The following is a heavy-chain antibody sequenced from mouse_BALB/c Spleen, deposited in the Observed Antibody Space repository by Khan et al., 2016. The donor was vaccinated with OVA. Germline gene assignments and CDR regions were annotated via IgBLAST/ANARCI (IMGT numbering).Heavy chain of an antibody. D-gene: IGHD4-1*01. Sequence: EVQLQESGPGLVKPSQSLSLTCTVTGYSITSDYAWNWIRQFPGNKLEWMGYISYIGSTSYNPSLKSRISITRDTSKNQFFLQLNSVTTEDTATYYCARLGPGFAYWGQGTLVTVSA. CDR3: ARLGPGFAY. J-gene: IGHJ3*01. CDR1: GYSITSDYA. V-gene: IGHV3-2*02. CDR2: ISYIGST.